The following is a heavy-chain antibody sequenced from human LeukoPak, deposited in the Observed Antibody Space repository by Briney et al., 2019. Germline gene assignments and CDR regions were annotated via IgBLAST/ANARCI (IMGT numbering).Heavy chain of an antibody. V-gene: IGHV3-23*01. J-gene: IGHJ4*02. CDR3: AKESDYSNAAPEWGFDS. D-gene: IGHD3-3*01. CDR2: ISGSSSHT. CDR1: GFTFSEYA. Sequence: PGGSLRLSCRASGFTFSEYAMSWVRQAPGKGLEWVSGISGSSSHTADADSVRGRFIISRDNTRNTLYLHMNSLRAEDTALYYCAKESDYSNAAPEWGFDSWGQGTLVTVSS.